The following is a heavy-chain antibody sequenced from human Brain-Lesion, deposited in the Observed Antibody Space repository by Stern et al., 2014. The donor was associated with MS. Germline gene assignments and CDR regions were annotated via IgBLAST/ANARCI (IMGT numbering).Heavy chain of an antibody. CDR3: ARASAPLYSGNWFDS. V-gene: IGHV4-61*02. CDR1: GDSISRDNYF. CDR2: IHASGST. J-gene: IGHJ5*01. Sequence: VQLEESGPGLVKPSQTLSVTCTVSGDSISRDNYFWSWIRQAAGKRLEWIGRIHASGSTFYNPSLKSRVTISVDPSKTQFSRKLNSVTAEDTAVYYCARASAPLYSGNWFDSWGQGTLVSVSS. D-gene: IGHD5-18*01.